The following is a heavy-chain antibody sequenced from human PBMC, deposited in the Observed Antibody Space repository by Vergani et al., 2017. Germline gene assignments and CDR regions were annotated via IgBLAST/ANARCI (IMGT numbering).Heavy chain of an antibody. D-gene: IGHD2-2*01. CDR1: GFTFSSYA. V-gene: IGHV3-30-3*01. Sequence: QVQLVESGGGVVQPGRSLRLSCAASGFTFSSYAMHWVRQAPGKGLEWVAVISYDGSNKYYADSVKGRFTISRYNSKNTLYLQMNSLRSEETAVYYCARGGDIVVVPAAMGVDYWGRGTLVTVSS. CDR2: ISYDGSNK. J-gene: IGHJ4*02. CDR3: ARGGDIVVVPAAMGVDY.